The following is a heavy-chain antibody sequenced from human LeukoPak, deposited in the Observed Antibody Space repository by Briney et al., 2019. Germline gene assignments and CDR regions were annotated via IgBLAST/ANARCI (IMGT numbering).Heavy chain of an antibody. CDR3: ARRRYCSGGSCYPSPLFDY. V-gene: IGHV3-21*01. Sequence: GGSLRLSCAASGFTFSSYSMNWVRQAPGKGLEWVPSISSSSSYIYYADSVKGRFTISRDNAKNSLYLQMNSLRAEDTAVYYCARRRYCSGGSCYPSPLFDYWGQGTLVTVSS. CDR2: ISSSSSYI. CDR1: GFTFSSYS. J-gene: IGHJ4*02. D-gene: IGHD2-15*01.